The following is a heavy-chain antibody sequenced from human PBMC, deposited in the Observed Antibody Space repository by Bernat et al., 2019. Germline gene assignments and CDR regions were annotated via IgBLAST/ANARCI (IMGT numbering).Heavy chain of an antibody. V-gene: IGHV4-39*01. J-gene: IGHJ4*02. Sequence: QVQLQESGSGLVKPSETLSLTCSVSFGSISSSNYCWGWIRQSPGKGLEWIGYFYYGGSTHYNPSLKSRVIISVNTSKNQFSLKLSSVTAADTAVYYCARQPDTANFDYWGQGTLVTVSS. D-gene: IGHD2-2*01. CDR2: FYYGGST. CDR3: ARQPDTANFDY. CDR1: FGSISSSNYC.